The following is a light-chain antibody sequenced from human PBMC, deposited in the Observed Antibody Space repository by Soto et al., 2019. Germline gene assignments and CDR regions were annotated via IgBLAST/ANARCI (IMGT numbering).Light chain of an antibody. CDR1: GSDVGGYDF. J-gene: IGLJ2*01. V-gene: IGLV2-11*01. Sequence: VLTQPRSVSGSPGQSVTISCTGTGSDVGGYDFVSWYQQHPGKAPELMIFDVSKRPSGVPDRFSGSKSGNTASLTISGLQADDEADYYCCSFAGTYTVVFGGGTKLTVL. CDR2: DVS. CDR3: CSFAGTYTVV.